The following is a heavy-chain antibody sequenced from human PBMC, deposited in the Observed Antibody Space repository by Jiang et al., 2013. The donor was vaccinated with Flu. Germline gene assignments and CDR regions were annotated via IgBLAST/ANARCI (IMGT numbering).Heavy chain of an antibody. CDR1: GGSITSNDYY. D-gene: IGHD5-12*01. J-gene: IGHJ4*02. CDR2: LLYGGT. CDR3: ARAEKYSGFELPYFVY. Sequence: LLKPSETLSLTCTVSGGSITSNDYYWVWIRQPPGKGAGVDWEYLLYGGTYYNPSLKSRVTLSVDTSKNHFSLKLRFVTAADTAVYYCARAEKYSGFELPYFVYWGQGILVTVSS. V-gene: IGHV4-39*07.